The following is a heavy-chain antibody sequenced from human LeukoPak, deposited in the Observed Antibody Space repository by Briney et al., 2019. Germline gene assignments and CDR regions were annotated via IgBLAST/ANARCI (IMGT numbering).Heavy chain of an antibody. D-gene: IGHD4-11*01. Sequence: SETLSLTCTVSGGSISSYYWSWIRQPPGKGLEWIGYIHYSGSTNYNPSLKSRVTISVDTSKNQFSLKLSSVTAADTAVYYCARASVTYYYYYYMDVWGKGTTVTVSS. J-gene: IGHJ6*03. CDR2: IHYSGST. V-gene: IGHV4-59*01. CDR3: ARASVTYYYYYYMDV. CDR1: GGSISSYY.